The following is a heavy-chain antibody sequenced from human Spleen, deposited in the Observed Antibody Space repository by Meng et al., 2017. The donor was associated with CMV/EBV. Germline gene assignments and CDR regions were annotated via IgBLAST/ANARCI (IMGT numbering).Heavy chain of an antibody. Sequence: GESLKISCAASGFTFSSYWMRWVRQAPGKGLEWVANIKQDGSEKYYVDSVKGRFTISRDNAKNSLYLQMNSLRAEDTAVYYCAKYCNSPSCSLRWFDPRGQGTLVTVSS. CDR2: IKQDGSEK. V-gene: IGHV3-7*03. D-gene: IGHD2-2*01. CDR1: GFTFSSYW. J-gene: IGHJ5*02. CDR3: AKYCNSPSCSLRWFDP.